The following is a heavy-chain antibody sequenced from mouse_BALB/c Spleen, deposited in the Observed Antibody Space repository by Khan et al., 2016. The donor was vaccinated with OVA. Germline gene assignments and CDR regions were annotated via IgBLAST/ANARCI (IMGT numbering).Heavy chain of an antibody. CDR2: ISYSGST. V-gene: IGHV3-2*02. CDR3: ARGNYYGYAMDY. D-gene: IGHD1-1*01. CDR1: GYSITSNYA. J-gene: IGHJ4*01. Sequence: EVQLQESGPGLVKPSQSLSLTCTVTGYSITSNYAWNWIRQFPGNKLEWVGYISYSGSTSYNPSLKSRIPITRDTSKNPFFLQLKSVTTEDTATYYCARGNYYGYAMDYWGQGTSVTVSS.